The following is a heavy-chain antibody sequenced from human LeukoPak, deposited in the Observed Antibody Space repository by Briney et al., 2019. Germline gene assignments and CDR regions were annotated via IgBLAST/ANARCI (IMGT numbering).Heavy chain of an antibody. CDR3: AKDDGGYYYDSNGYYYRA. Sequence: PGGSLRLSCVASGFTFRSYAMNWVRQAPGKRLEWVSVTSDSGDNTHYADSVEGRFTISRDNSKNTLYLQMNSLRVEDTAVYYCAKDDGGYYYDSNGYYYRAWGQGTLVTVSS. J-gene: IGHJ5*02. CDR2: TSDSGDNT. CDR1: GFTFRSYA. D-gene: IGHD3-22*01. V-gene: IGHV3-23*01.